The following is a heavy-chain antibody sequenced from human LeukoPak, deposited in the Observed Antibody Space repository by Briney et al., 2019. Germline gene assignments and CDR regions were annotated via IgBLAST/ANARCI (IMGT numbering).Heavy chain of an antibody. CDR1: GNSMNKYQ. J-gene: IGHJ6*03. CDR3: ASRVHMDV. V-gene: IGHV4-4*09. CDR2: IYTSGTT. Sequence: SETLSLTCNVSGNSMNKYQWSWIRQPPGKGLEWIGNIYTSGTTNYNPSLKSRVTISVDTSKSQFSLKLRSVTAADTAVYYCASRVHMDVWGKGTTVTVSS.